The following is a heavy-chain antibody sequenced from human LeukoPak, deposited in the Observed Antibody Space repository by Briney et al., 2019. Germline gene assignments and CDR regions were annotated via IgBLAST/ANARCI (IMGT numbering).Heavy chain of an antibody. CDR2: IYYSGST. D-gene: IGHD1-1*01. CDR3: ARGENGRSWYFDL. CDR1: GGSISSYY. Sequence: PSETLSLTCTVSGGSISSYYWSWLRQPPGKGLEWIGYIYYSGSTNYNPSLKSRVTISVDTSKNQFSLKLSSVTAADTAVYYCARGENGRSWYFDLWGRGTLVTVSS. J-gene: IGHJ2*01. V-gene: IGHV4-59*01.